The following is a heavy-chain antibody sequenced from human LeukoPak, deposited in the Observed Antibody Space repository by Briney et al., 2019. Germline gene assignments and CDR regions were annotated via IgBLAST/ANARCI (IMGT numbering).Heavy chain of an antibody. Sequence: AGGSLRLSCVTSGFPFSDFSMTWVRQAPGKGLEWISTTNSGGSSTDYAESVKGRFTISRDNSKNTLYLQMSSLRVEDTAMYYCAKQSYARSLGEGGPGTLVTVSS. CDR2: TNSGGSST. J-gene: IGHJ4*02. CDR3: AKQSYARSLGE. CDR1: GFPFSDFS. V-gene: IGHV3-23*01. D-gene: IGHD2-8*01.